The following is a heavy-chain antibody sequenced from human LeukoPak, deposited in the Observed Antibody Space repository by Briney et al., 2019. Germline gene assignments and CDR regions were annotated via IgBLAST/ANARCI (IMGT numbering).Heavy chain of an antibody. D-gene: IGHD6-6*01. J-gene: IGHJ4*02. Sequence: GASVKVSCKASGYTFTGYYMHWVRQAPGQGLEWMGWINPNSGGTNYAQKFQGRVTMTRDMSTSTVYMELSSLRSEDTAVYYCARGANLGVGSSSGISGYWGQGTLVTVSS. CDR3: ARGANLGVGSSSGISGY. CDR2: INPNSGGT. V-gene: IGHV1-2*02. CDR1: GYTFTGYY.